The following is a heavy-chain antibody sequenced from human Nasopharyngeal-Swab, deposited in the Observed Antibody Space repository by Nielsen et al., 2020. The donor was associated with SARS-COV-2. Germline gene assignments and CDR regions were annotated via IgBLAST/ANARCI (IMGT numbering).Heavy chain of an antibody. Sequence: WLRQPPGKGLEWVSAISGSGGSTYYADSVKGRFTISRDNSKNTLYLQMNSLRAEDTAVYYCAKEGHDYSSYGDYYYYYMDVWGKGTTVTVSS. CDR3: AKEGHDYSSYGDYYYYYMDV. V-gene: IGHV3-23*01. D-gene: IGHD4-11*01. J-gene: IGHJ6*03. CDR2: ISGSGGST.